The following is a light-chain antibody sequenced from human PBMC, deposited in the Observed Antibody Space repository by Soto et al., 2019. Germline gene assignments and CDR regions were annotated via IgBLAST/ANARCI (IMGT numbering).Light chain of an antibody. Sequence: QSVLTQPASVSGSPGQSITISCTGTSSDVGHNSVAWYQHNPGKAPKLTIYDVSNRPSGVSSRFSGSKSGNTASLSISGLQAEDEADYYCSSYTSSSTLVFGTGTKVTVL. CDR1: SSDVGHNS. CDR2: DVS. CDR3: SSYTSSSTLV. V-gene: IGLV2-14*01. J-gene: IGLJ1*01.